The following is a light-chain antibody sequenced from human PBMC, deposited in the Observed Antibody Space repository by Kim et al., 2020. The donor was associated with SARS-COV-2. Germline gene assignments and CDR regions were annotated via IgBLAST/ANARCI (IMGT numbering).Light chain of an antibody. CDR2: DTG. CDR1: TGPITSGHF. CDR3: LLSYSDSRV. Sequence: PVGTRTLHCDHSTGPITSGHFPYWFQQKPGQGPRTLIYDTGNRQSWTPARFSGSILGGKAALTLSVAQPEDEADYYFLLSYSDSRVFGGGSQLTVL. V-gene: IGLV7-46*01. J-gene: IGLJ2*01.